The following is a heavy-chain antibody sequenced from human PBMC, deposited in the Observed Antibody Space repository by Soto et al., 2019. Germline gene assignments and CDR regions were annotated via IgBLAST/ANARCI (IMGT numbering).Heavy chain of an antibody. CDR2: TWQDGSNK. CDR3: ARDVIYGSGCLDL. J-gene: IGHJ2*01. CDR1: GFSFSSYG. Sequence: QVQLVESGGGVVQPGRSLTLSCGASGFSFSSYGMHWVRQAPGNGLEWVAVTWQDGSNKYYAESVKGRFTISRDNSKNTVHLQMDSLRAEDTAVYYCARDVIYGSGCLDLWGRGTPVTVSS. V-gene: IGHV3-33*01. D-gene: IGHD3-10*01.